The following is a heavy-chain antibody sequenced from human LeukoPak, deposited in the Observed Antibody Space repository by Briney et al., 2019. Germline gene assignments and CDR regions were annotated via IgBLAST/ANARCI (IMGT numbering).Heavy chain of an antibody. CDR2: IKEDGSAK. J-gene: IGHJ4*02. V-gene: IGHV3-7*03. CDR1: GFVFSDYW. D-gene: IGHD6-19*01. CDR3: VRDVGWFRFDY. Sequence: GGSLRLSCAASGFVFSDYWMTWVRQAPGKGLEWVANIKEDGSAKYYMDSVKGRFSISRDNAKNSLSLLMNSLGAEDTAVYYCVRDVGWFRFDYWGQGALVTVSS.